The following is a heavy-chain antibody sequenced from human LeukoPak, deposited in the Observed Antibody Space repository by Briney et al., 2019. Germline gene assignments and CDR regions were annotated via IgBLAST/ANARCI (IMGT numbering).Heavy chain of an antibody. CDR1: GFTFSSYE. J-gene: IGHJ4*02. CDR2: ISSSGSTT. D-gene: IGHD3-10*01. Sequence: GGSLRLSCAASGFTFSSYEMNWVRQAPGKGLEWVSYISSSGSTTYYADSVKGRFTISRDNSKNTLYLQMNNLRVEDTAVYYCAKDRSLLWLGEADYWGQGTLVTVSS. V-gene: IGHV3-48*03. CDR3: AKDRSLLWLGEADY.